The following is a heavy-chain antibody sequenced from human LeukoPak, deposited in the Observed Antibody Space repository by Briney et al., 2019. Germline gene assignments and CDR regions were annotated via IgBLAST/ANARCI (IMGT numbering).Heavy chain of an antibody. V-gene: IGHV3-66*02. CDR3: ARDPAAARNDAFDI. CDR2: IYSGGST. J-gene: IGHJ3*02. CDR1: GFTVSSNY. D-gene: IGHD2-15*01. Sequence: GGSLRLSCAASGFTVSSNYMSWVRQAPGKGLEWVLVIYSGGSTYYADSVKGRFTISRDNSKNTLYLQMNSLRAEDTAVYYCARDPAAARNDAFDIWGQGTMVTVSS.